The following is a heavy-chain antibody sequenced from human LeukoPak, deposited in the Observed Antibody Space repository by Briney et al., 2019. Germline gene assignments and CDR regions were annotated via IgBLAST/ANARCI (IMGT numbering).Heavy chain of an antibody. CDR1: GGSISSGDYY. Sequence: PSETLSLTCTVSGGSISSGDYYWSWIRQPPGKGLEWIGYIYYTGSTYYNPSLKSRVTMSVDTSKNQFSLKLSSVTAADTALYYCARDGGCSGNTCYHYFDYWGQGTPVTVSS. V-gene: IGHV4-30-4*01. J-gene: IGHJ4*02. CDR2: IYYTGST. CDR3: ARDGGCSGNTCYHYFDY. D-gene: IGHD2-15*01.